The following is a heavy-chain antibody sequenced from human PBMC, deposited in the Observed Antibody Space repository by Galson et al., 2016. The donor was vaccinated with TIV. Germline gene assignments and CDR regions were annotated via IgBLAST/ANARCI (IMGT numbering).Heavy chain of an antibody. CDR3: ARTSYTPMGY. J-gene: IGHJ4*01. D-gene: IGHD5-18*01. V-gene: IGHV1-69*13. Sequence: SVKVSCKASGGTFSSFALNWVRRAPGQGLEWIGEIIPGFGTVRYAQKIQARVTITADESATTSVMELSSLTSDDTAVYYCARTSYTPMGYWGQGTLVTVSS. CDR1: GGTFSSFA. CDR2: IIPGFGTV.